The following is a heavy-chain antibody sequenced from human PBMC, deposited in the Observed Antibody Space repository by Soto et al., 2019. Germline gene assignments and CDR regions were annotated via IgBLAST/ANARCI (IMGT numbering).Heavy chain of an antibody. D-gene: IGHD1-26*01. CDR2: IYYSGTT. CDR1: SGFIGTYF. V-gene: IGHV4-59*01. Sequence: LSLTCTVSSGFIGTYFWSWIRQPPGKGLEWIGYIYYSGTTNYNPSLKSRVTIFLDTSKNQFSLRLSSVTAADTAVYYCARGRGGTYDAFDIWGQGTLVTVSS. CDR3: ARGRGGTYDAFDI. J-gene: IGHJ3*02.